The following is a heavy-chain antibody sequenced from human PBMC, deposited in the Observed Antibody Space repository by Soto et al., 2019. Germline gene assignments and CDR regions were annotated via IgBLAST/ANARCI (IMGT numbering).Heavy chain of an antibody. CDR3: ARGFPARYCSGGSCSWFDP. V-gene: IGHV4-31*03. J-gene: IGHJ5*02. CDR2: IYYSGNT. CDR1: GGSIRSGGYY. D-gene: IGHD2-15*01. Sequence: SETLSLTCTVSGGSIRSGGYYWSWVRQNPRRGLEWIGNIYYSGNTYYNPSLKSRLTISVDTSKNQFSLKLSSVTAADTAVYYCARGFPARYCSGGSCSWFDPWGQGTLVTVSS.